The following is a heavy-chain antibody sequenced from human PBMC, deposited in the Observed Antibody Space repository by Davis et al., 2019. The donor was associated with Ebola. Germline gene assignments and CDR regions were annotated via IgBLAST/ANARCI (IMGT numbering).Heavy chain of an antibody. V-gene: IGHV1-2*06. CDR1: GYTFAGYY. D-gene: IGHD1-1*01. CDR3: ARAQFPTTSDH. J-gene: IGHJ4*02. Sequence: AASVKVSCKASGYTFAGYYLHWVRQAPGQGLEWMGRINPYSGGTNYAQKFQGRVTMTRDTSINTAYMEVGILRSDDTAVYYCARAQFPTTSDHWGQGTLVTVSS. CDR2: INPYSGGT.